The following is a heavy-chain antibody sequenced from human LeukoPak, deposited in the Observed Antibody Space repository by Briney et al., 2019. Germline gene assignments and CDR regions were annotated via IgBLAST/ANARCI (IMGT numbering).Heavy chain of an antibody. V-gene: IGHV1-8*01. CDR1: GYTFTSYD. J-gene: IGHJ5*02. Sequence: ASVKVSCKASGYTFTSYDINWVRQATGQGLEWMGWMNPNSGNTGYAQKFQGRVTMTRNTSISTAYMELSSLRSEDTAVYYCAALGYCSGGSCYLGGWFDPWGQGTLVTVSS. D-gene: IGHD2-15*01. CDR2: MNPNSGNT. CDR3: AALGYCSGGSCYLGGWFDP.